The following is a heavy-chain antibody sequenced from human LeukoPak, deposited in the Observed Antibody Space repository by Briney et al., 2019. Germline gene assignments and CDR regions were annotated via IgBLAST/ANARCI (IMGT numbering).Heavy chain of an antibody. J-gene: IGHJ5*02. V-gene: IGHV4-39*01. CDR1: GGSISTSSYY. CDR3: ASPIAARPP. D-gene: IGHD6-6*01. CDR2: IYYSGST. Sequence: SQTLSLTCTVSGGSISTSSYYWGWIRQPPGKGLEWIGSIYYSGSTYYNPSLKSLVTISVDTSKNQFSLKLSSVTAADTAVYYCASPIAARPPWGQGTLVTVSS.